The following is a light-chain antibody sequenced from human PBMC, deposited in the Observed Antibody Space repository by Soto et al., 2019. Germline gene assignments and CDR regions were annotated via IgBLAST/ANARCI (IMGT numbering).Light chain of an antibody. J-gene: IGLJ3*02. CDR3: QSYDSSLGGWV. Sequence: QSVLTQPPSVSGAPGQRVTISCTGSSSNIGAGYDVHWYQQLPGTAPKLLIYGNSNRPSGVPDRFSGSKSGTSASLAITGLQAEDEADYYCQSYDSSLGGWVFGGGTK. CDR2: GNS. V-gene: IGLV1-40*01. CDR1: SSNIGAGYD.